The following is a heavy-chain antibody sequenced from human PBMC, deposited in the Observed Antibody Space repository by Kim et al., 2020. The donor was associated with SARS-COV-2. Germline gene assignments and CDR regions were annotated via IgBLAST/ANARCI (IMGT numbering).Heavy chain of an antibody. Sequence: ASVKVSCKASGYTFTGYYMHWVRQAPGQGLEWMGRINPNSGGTNYAQKFQGRVTMTRDTSISTAYMELSRLRSDDTAVYYCARARRWLQSYAFDYWGQGTLVTVSS. CDR2: INPNSGGT. J-gene: IGHJ4*02. CDR1: GYTFTGYY. D-gene: IGHD5-12*01. V-gene: IGHV1-2*06. CDR3: ARARRWLQSYAFDY.